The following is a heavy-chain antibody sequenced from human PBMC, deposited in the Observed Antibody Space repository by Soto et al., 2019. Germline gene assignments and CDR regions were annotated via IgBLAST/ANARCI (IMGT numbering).Heavy chain of an antibody. CDR3: AVGGYGDYRGIYYYYYGMDV. V-gene: IGHV1-3*01. J-gene: IGHJ6*02. Sequence: QVQLVQSGAEVKKPGASVKVSCKASGYTFTSYAMHWVRQAPGQRLEWMGWINAGNGNTKYSQKFQGRVTITRDTSASTAYMELSSLRSEDTAVYYCAVGGYGDYRGIYYYYYGMDVWGQGTTVTVSS. CDR1: GYTFTSYA. D-gene: IGHD4-17*01. CDR2: INAGNGNT.